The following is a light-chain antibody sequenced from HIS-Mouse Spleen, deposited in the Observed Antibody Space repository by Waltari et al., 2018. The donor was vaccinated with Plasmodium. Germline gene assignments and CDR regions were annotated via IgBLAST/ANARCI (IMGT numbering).Light chain of an antibody. CDR1: QDISNY. CDR3: QQYDNLPPLFT. V-gene: IGKV1-33*01. J-gene: IGKJ3*01. Sequence: DIQMTKSPSSLSASVGDRVNITCQASQDISNYLNWYQQKPGKAPKLLIYDASNLETGVPSRFSGSGSGTDFTFTISSLQPEDIATYYCQQYDNLPPLFTFGPGTKVDIK. CDR2: DAS.